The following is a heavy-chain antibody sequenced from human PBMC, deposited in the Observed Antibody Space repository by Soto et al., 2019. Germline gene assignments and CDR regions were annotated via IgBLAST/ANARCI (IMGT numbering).Heavy chain of an antibody. CDR2: IYYSGST. V-gene: IGHV4-59*08. D-gene: IGHD6-13*01. CDR3: ARLFGQQLVRPYSYYGMDV. J-gene: IGHJ6*02. CDR1: GGSISSYY. Sequence: SETLSLTCTVSGGSISSYYWSWIRQPPGKGLEWIGYIYYSGSTNYNPSLKSRVTISVDTSKNQFSLKLSSVTAADTAVYYCARLFGQQLVRPYSYYGMDVWGQGTTVTVSS.